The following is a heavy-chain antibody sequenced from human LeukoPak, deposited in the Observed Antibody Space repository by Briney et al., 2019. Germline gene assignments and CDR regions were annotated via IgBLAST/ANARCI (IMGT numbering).Heavy chain of an antibody. J-gene: IGHJ4*02. CDR3: ARDGILKTMVRGVNDY. CDR1: GFTFSNYW. CDR2: IKQDGSEK. Sequence: GGSLRLSCAASGFTFSNYWMGWVRQAPGKGLEWVANIKQDGSEKYYVDSVKGRFTISRDNAKNSLYLQMNSLRAEDTAVYYCARDGILKTMVRGVNDYWGQGTLVTVSS. D-gene: IGHD3-10*01. V-gene: IGHV3-7*01.